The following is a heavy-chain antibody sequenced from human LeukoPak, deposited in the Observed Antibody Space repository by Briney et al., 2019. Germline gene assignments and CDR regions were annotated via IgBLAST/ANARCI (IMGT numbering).Heavy chain of an antibody. Sequence: PGGSLRLSCAASGFTVSRNYMDWVRQAPGKGLEWVSYISSSSSTIYYADSAKGRFTISRDNAKNSLYLQMNSLRDEDTAVYYCARDFVWGKGYWGQGILVTVSS. D-gene: IGHD3-16*01. CDR2: ISSSSSTI. CDR1: GFTVSRNY. CDR3: ARDFVWGKGY. V-gene: IGHV3-48*02. J-gene: IGHJ4*02.